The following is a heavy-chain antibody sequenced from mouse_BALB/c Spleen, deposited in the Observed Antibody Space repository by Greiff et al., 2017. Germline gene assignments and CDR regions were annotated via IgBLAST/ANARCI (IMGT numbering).Heavy chain of an antibody. D-gene: IGHD1-1*01. CDR3: NAWKGRRCAWFAY. Sequence: VQLQQPGAELVRPGASVKLSCTASGFNIKDYYMHWVKQRPEQGLEWIGWIDPGHGDTEYAPKFQGKATMTADTSSNTAYLPLSSLTSEDTAVYSCNAWKGRRCAWFAYWGQGTLVTVSA. CDR2: IDPGHGDT. J-gene: IGHJ3*01. V-gene: IGHV14-4*02. CDR1: GFNIKDYY.